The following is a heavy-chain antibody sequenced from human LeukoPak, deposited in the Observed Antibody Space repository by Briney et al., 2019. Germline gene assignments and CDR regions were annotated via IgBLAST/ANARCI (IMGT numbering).Heavy chain of an antibody. J-gene: IGHJ4*02. V-gene: IGHV3-23*01. CDR2: IGGAGGDI. CDR1: GFTFSSSA. D-gene: IGHD4-17*01. Sequence: GGSLRLSCAASGFTFSSSAMSWVRQVPGKGLEWVSVIGGAGGDIHYADSVKDRFSISRDNSKNTLYLQMNSLRAEDTAVYYCAKYAPPTTALTRFFDDWGQGTLVTVSS. CDR3: AKYAPPTTALTRFFDD.